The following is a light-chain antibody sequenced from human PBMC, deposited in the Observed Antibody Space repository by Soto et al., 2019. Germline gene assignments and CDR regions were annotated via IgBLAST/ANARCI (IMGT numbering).Light chain of an antibody. J-gene: IGLJ3*02. CDR2: DVT. CDR1: SSDVGDYNY. CDR3: SSRHV. Sequence: QSVLTQPASVSGSPGQSITISCTGTSSDVGDYNYVSWYQQHPGKAPQLIIFDVTNRPSGVSNRFSGSKSANMASLTISGLQAEDEADYYCSSRHVFGGGTKVTVL. V-gene: IGLV2-14*01.